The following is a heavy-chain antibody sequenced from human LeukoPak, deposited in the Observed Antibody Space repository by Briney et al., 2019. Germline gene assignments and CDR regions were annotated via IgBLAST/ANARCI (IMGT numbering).Heavy chain of an antibody. J-gene: IGHJ4*02. CDR3: ARDKDLIPGIAAAGPVFDY. Sequence: PSETLSLTCTVSGYSISSGYYWGWIRQPPGKGLEWIGSIYHSGSTYYNPSLKSRVTISVDTSKNQFSLKLSSVTAADTAVYYCARDKDLIPGIAAAGPVFDYWGQGTLVTVSS. D-gene: IGHD6-13*01. V-gene: IGHV4-38-2*02. CDR2: IYHSGST. CDR1: GYSISSGYY.